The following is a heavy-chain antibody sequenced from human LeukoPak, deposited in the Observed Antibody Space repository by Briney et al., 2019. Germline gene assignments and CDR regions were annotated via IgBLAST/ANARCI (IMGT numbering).Heavy chain of an antibody. V-gene: IGHV3-23*01. CDR1: GFTFSNYA. CDR2: IFTTGGT. Sequence: GSLRFSCAASGFTFSNYAMSWVRQAPGKGLDWVSTIFTTGGTNYADSVKGRFTISRDNSKNTLYLQMNSLTAEDTALYSCAKSDYWGQGTLVTVSS. CDR3: AKSDY. J-gene: IGHJ4*02.